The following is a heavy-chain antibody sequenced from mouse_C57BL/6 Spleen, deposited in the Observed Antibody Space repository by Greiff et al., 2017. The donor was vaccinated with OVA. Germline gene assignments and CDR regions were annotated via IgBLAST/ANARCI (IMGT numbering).Heavy chain of an antibody. D-gene: IGHD4-1*01. CDR3: VRFWDDYYYAMDY. CDR2: IRNKANGYTT. J-gene: IGHJ4*01. Sequence: EVNLVESGGGLVQPGASLRLSCAASGFTFTDYYMSWVRQPPGKAPEWLALIRNKANGYTTEYTASVKGRFTISRDNSQNILYLQMNTLRAEDSATYYCVRFWDDYYYAMDYWGQGTSVTVSS. V-gene: IGHV7-4*01. CDR1: GFTFTDYY.